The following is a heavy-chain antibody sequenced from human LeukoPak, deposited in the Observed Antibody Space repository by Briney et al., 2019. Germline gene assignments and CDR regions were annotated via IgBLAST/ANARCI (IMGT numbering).Heavy chain of an antibody. CDR1: GGSISSSSYY. J-gene: IGHJ4*02. V-gene: IGHV4-39*07. CDR2: IYYSGST. Sequence: SETLSLTCTVSGGSISSSSYYWGWIRQPPGKGLEWIGSIYYSGSTYYNPSLKSRVTISVDTSKNQFSLKLSSVTAADTAVYYCARFTSAFDYWGQGTLVTVSS. CDR3: ARFTSAFDY.